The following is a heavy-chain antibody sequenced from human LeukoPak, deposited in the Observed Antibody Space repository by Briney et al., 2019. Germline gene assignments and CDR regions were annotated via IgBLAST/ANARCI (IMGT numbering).Heavy chain of an antibody. CDR3: ARVEAVAGTDY. V-gene: IGHV4-34*01. D-gene: IGHD6-19*01. J-gene: IGHJ4*02. CDR2: INHSGST. CDR1: GGSFSGYY. Sequence: KPSETLSLTCAVYGGSFSGYYWSWIRQPPGKGLEWIGEINHSGSTNYNPSLKSRVTISVDTSKNQFSLKLSSVTAADTAVYYCARVEAVAGTDYWGQGTLVTVSS.